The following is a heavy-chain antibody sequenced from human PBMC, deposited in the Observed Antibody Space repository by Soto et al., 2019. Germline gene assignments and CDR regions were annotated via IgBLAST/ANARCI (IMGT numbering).Heavy chain of an antibody. CDR2: ICDDGSNK. CDR3: ARAVGPFDF. CDR1: GFKFSSYA. V-gene: IGHV3-33*08. J-gene: IGHJ3*01. Sequence: GGSLRLSCAASGFKFSSYAISWVRQAPGKGLEWVAVICDDGSNKYYADSVRGRFTISRDNSKDTLYLQMNSLRAEDTAVYYCARAVGPFDFWGQGTLVTVSS.